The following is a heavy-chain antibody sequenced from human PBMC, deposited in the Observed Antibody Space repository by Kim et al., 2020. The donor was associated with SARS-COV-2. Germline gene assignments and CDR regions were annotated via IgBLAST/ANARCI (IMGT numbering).Heavy chain of an antibody. CDR2: INSDGTSI. V-gene: IGHV3-11*01. Sequence: GGSLRLSCAASGFSFSDYDMSWIRQAPGKGLEWIAYINSDGTSIKYADSVNGRFAISRDNAKKSLPLQMNSLTPEDTAVYYCVREPANWSQGTLVIVSS. CDR3: VREPAN. J-gene: IGHJ4*02. CDR1: GFSFSDYD.